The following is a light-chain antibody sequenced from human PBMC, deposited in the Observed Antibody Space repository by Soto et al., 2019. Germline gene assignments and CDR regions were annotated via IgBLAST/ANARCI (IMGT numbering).Light chain of an antibody. CDR2: DAS. CDR3: QQRSNWPRGT. J-gene: IGKJ1*01. Sequence: VWTQSQATLSLSPGERATLSCSASQRVSSYLAWYQQKPGQAPRLLIYDASNRATGIPARFSGSGSGTDFTLTISSLESEDFAVYYCQQRSNWPRGTFGQGTKVDIK. CDR1: QRVSSY. V-gene: IGKV3-11*01.